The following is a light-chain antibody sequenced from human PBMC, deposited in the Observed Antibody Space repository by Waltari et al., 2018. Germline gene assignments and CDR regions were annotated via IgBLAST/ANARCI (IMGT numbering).Light chain of an antibody. CDR1: SSDVGGYNY. CDR2: DVS. CDR3: CSYAGSYIFYV. V-gene: IGLV2-11*01. J-gene: IGLJ1*01. Sequence: QSALTQPRSVSGSPGQSVTISCTGTSSDVGGYNYVSWYQQHPGKAPKLMIYDVSKRPSGGRDRFSGSKSGNTASLTISGLQAEDEADYYCCSYAGSYIFYVFGTGTKVTVL.